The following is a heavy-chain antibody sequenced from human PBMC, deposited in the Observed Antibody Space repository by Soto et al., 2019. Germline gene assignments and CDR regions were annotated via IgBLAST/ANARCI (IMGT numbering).Heavy chain of an antibody. Sequence: GGSLRLSCTVSGFTFSTYAMTWVRQAAGKGLQWVSSIDNSGATTYYEDSVRGRFTVSRDNSQKILYLQMNSLRAGDTAVYYCAKIGSGSWSENWGQGTLVTVSS. CDR1: GFTFSTYA. CDR3: AKIGSGSWSEN. J-gene: IGHJ4*02. CDR2: IDNSGATT. V-gene: IGHV3-23*01. D-gene: IGHD6-13*01.